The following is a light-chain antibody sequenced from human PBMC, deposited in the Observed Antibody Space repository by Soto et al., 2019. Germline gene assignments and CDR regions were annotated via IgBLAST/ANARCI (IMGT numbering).Light chain of an antibody. V-gene: IGLV1-44*01. CDR2: STN. J-gene: IGLJ2*01. CDR3: AAWDDSLNGPV. Sequence: QSVLTQPPSASGTPGQRVTISCSGSSSNIGSNTVNWYQQLPGTAPKLLICSTNQRPSGVPDRFSGSKSGTSASLALSGLQSEDEADYYCAAWDDSLNGPVFGGGTKLTVL. CDR1: SSNIGSNT.